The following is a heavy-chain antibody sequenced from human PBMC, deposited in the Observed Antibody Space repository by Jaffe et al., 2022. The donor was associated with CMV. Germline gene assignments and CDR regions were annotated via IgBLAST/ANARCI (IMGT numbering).Heavy chain of an antibody. Sequence: EVQLVESGGAFVKPGGSLRLSCAASGFTFSDAWMSWVRQAPGRGLEWVGRIKLRSEGGTTNYAAPVKGRFTISRDDSKNTLFLQMNALKTEDTAVYYCTTDPGTTYSYYGMDIWGQGTTVTVSS. CDR3: TTDPGTTYSYYGMDI. J-gene: IGHJ6*02. CDR1: GFTFSDAW. CDR2: IKLRSEGGTT. D-gene: IGHD1-7*01. V-gene: IGHV3-15*02.